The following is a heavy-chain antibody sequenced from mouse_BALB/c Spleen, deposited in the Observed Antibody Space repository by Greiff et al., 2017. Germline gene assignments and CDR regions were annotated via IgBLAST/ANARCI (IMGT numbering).Heavy chain of an antibody. CDR3: ARDRQLGLLFAY. Sequence: QVQLKQPGAELVKPGASVKLSCKASGYTFTSYWMHWVKQRPGQGLEWIGEINPSNGRTNYNEKFKSKATLTVDKSSSTAYMQLSSLTSEDSAVYYGARDRQLGLLFAYWGQGTLVTVSA. CDR1: GYTFTSYW. D-gene: IGHD3-2*01. V-gene: IGHV1S81*02. J-gene: IGHJ3*01. CDR2: INPSNGRT.